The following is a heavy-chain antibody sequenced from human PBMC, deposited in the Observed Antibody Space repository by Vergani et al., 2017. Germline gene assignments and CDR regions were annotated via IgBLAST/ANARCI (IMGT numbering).Heavy chain of an antibody. CDR2: IYYSGST. D-gene: IGHD6-13*01. V-gene: IGHV4-59*11. CDR1: GGSISSHY. CDR3: ARSGIGIAMYYFDY. J-gene: IGHJ4*02. Sequence: QVQLQESGPGLVKPSETLSLTCTVSGGSISSHYWSWIRQPPGKGLEWIWYIYYSGSTNYNPSLKSRVTISVDTYKNQCSLKLSSVTAADTAVYYCARSGIGIAMYYFDYWGQGTLVTVSS.